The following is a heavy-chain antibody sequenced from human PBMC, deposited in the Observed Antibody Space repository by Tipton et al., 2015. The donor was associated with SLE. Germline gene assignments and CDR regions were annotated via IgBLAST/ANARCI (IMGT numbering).Heavy chain of an antibody. V-gene: IGHV4-34*01. CDR3: ARGVISGTPYFYFHYTDV. CDR1: GGSFSDYS. J-gene: IGHJ6*03. CDR2: INHSGST. Sequence: TLSLTCAVYGGSFSDYSWSWIRQPPGKGLEWIGEINHSGSTNYNPSLKSRVTISVDTSKIQFSLKLSSVTAADTAVYYCARGVISGTPYFYFHYTDVWGTGTTVTVSS. D-gene: IGHD1-14*01.